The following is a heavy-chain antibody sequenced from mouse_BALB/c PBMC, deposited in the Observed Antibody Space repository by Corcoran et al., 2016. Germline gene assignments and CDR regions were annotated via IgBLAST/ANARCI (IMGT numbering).Heavy chain of an antibody. J-gene: IGHJ3*01. D-gene: IGHD3-2*01. CDR2: IYWDDDK. CDR1: GFSLSTSGMG. CDR3: ARDSSGWFAY. V-gene: IGHV8-12*01. Sequence: QVTLKESGPGILQPSQTLSLTCSFSGFSLSTSGMGVSWIRQPSGKGLEWLAHIYWDDDKRYNPSLKSRLTISKDTSSNQVFLKITSVDPADTATYYCARDSSGWFAYWGQGTLVTVSA.